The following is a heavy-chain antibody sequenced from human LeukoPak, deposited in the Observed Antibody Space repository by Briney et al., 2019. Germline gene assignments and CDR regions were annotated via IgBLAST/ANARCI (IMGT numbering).Heavy chain of an antibody. D-gene: IGHD6-13*01. V-gene: IGHV3-48*03. J-gene: IGHJ4*02. CDR1: GFTFSSYE. CDR2: ISSSGSTI. Sequence: GGSLRLSCAASGFTFSSYEMNWVRQAPGKGLEWVSYISSSGSTIHYADSVKGRFTISRDNAKNSLYLQMNSLRAEDTAVYYCARAAAAGYENFDYWGQGTLVTVSS. CDR3: ARAAAAGYENFDY.